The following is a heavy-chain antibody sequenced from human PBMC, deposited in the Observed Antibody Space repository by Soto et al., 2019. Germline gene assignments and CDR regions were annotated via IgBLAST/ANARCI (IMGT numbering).Heavy chain of an antibody. Sequence: QVQLVESGGGVVQPGRSLRLSCVASGFTFRSYAMHWVRQAPGKGLEWVAVISYDENKRYYTDSVKGRFTISRDNSKNTLYLQVNSLRAEDTAVYYCARAMDTAMTSKDNWFDPWGQGTLVTVSS. J-gene: IGHJ5*02. D-gene: IGHD5-18*01. V-gene: IGHV3-30-3*01. CDR2: ISYDENKR. CDR3: ARAMDTAMTSKDNWFDP. CDR1: GFTFRSYA.